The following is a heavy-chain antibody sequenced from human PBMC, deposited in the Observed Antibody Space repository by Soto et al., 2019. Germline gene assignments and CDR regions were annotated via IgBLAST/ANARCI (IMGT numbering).Heavy chain of an antibody. CDR1: GGSISSYY. Sequence: PSETLSVTCTVSGGSISSYYWSWIRQPPGKGLEWIGYIYYSGSTNYNPSLKSRVTISVDTSKNQFSLKLSSVTAADMAVYYCARDPGEWELHPRDFDIWGQGTMLTVSS. J-gene: IGHJ3*02. CDR3: ARDPGEWELHPRDFDI. D-gene: IGHD1-26*01. CDR2: IYYSGST. V-gene: IGHV4-59*01.